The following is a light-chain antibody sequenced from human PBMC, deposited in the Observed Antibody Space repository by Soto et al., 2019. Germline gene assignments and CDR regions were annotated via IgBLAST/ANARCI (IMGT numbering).Light chain of an antibody. V-gene: IGKV1-39*01. CDR3: QQSYSTPYT. Sequence: DIQMTQSPSSLSASVGDRVTITCRASKSISSYLNWYQQKPGKAPKLLIYAASSLQSGVPSRFSGSGSGTDCTLTSSSLQPEYFATYYCQQSYSTPYTFGQGTKLEIK. CDR1: KSISSY. CDR2: AAS. J-gene: IGKJ2*01.